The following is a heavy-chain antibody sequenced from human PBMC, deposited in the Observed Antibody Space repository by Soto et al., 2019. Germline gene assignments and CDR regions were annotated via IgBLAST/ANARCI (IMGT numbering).Heavy chain of an antibody. J-gene: IGHJ6*02. CDR2: IYYSGST. CDR1: GGSVSSGSYY. CDR3: SRRAGLLWFGEVHYYYYGMDV. V-gene: IGHV4-61*01. Sequence: QVQLQESGPGLVKPSETLSLTCTVSGGSVSSGSYYWSWIRQPPGKGLEWIGYIYYSGSTNYNPSLKSRVTTSRAPSKNQFSLKLSSVTAADADVYYCSRRAGLLWFGEVHYYYYGMDVWGQGTTVTVSS. D-gene: IGHD3-10*01.